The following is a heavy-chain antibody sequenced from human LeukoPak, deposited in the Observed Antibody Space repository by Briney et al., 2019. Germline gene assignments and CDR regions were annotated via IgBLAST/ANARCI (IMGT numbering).Heavy chain of an antibody. Sequence: ASVTVSFMASGYTFSNYAISWVRPAPGQGREWMGWISVYNGNTDYLQKVQDRVTMTTDTSASTAYLAVRRLRSDDTALYYCALLQIEGTPTSPLRWGQGTLVTVS. V-gene: IGHV1-18*01. CDR3: ALLQIEGTPTSPLR. CDR1: GYTFSNYA. D-gene: IGHD1-7*01. CDR2: ISVYNGNT. J-gene: IGHJ4*02.